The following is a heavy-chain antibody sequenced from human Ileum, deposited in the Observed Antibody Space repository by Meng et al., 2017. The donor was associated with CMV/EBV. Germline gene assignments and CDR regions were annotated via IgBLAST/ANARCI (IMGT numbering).Heavy chain of an antibody. CDR3: ARGVAFVPVDS. Sequence: FTPTESLSSTCACVASCCGGFYWRWTRQPPGKGWEWIVEISNSEGTQYKPSLKSTVTISRDTSKNQFSLHLSSVTAADTAVYYCARGVAFVPVDSWGQGTLVTVSS. CDR2: ISNSEGT. V-gene: IGHV4-34*01. J-gene: IGHJ4*02. D-gene: IGHD2-21*01. CDR1: ASCCGGFY.